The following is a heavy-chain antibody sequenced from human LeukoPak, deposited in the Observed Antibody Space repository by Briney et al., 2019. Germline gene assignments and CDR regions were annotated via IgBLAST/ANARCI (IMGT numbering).Heavy chain of an antibody. D-gene: IGHD3-10*01. CDR3: AKYNYYGSGSYYNDFDY. CDR2: ISGSGANR. Sequence: GGSLRLSCAASGFTFSSYAMSWVRQAPGRGLEWVSAISGSGANRYYADSVKGRFTISRDNSKNTLYLQMNSLRAKDTAVYYCAKYNYYGSGSYYNDFDYWGQGTLVTVSS. J-gene: IGHJ4*02. V-gene: IGHV3-23*01. CDR1: GFTFSSYA.